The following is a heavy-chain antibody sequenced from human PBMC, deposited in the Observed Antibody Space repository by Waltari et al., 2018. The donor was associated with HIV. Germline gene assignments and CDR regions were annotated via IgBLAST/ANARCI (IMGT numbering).Heavy chain of an antibody. J-gene: IGHJ2*01. CDR3: ARSPMQLLLARVTFFDL. D-gene: IGHD6-19*01. CDR1: GDSSKSERGKYQ. Sequence: QVQLDESGPGLVKPSQTLFLTCFVSGDSSKSERGKYQWAWNGPSPTNHLEWIGHTSTGRTTISSPSLKKHVFRSLCKSKKSFSLKVNSVTAADTAVYCCARSPMQLLLARVTFFDLWGRGTLVTVSP. V-gene: IGHV4-61*02. CDR2: TSTGRTT.